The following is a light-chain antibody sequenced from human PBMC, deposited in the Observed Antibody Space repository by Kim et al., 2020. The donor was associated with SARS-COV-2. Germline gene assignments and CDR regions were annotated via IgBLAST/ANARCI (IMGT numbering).Light chain of an antibody. V-gene: IGLV2-14*03. CDR2: DIN. J-gene: IGLJ3*02. CDR1: SSDIGGYNY. CDR3: SSCTNSSTGV. Sequence: QSALTQPASVSGSPGQSITISCTGTSSDIGGYNYVSWYQQHPVKAPKLIIYDINHRPSGVSHRFSGSKSGNTAPLTISGLQAEDEADYYCSSCTNSSTGVFGGGTQLTVL.